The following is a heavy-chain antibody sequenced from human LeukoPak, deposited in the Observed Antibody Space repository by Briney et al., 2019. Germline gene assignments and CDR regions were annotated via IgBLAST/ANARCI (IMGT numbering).Heavy chain of an antibody. CDR1: GYSFSSYW. J-gene: IGHJ2*01. D-gene: IGHD2-2*01. Sequence: GESPKISCKGSGYSFSSYWIAWVRQMPGKGLEWMGIIYPGDSDTRYSPSFQGQVTISADKSISTAYLQWSSLKASDTAMYYCASTIVPAATGWYFDLWGRGTLVTVSS. CDR3: ASTIVPAATGWYFDL. CDR2: IYPGDSDT. V-gene: IGHV5-51*01.